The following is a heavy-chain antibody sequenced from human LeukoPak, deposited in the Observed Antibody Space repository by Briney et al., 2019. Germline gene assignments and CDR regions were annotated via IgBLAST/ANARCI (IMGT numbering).Heavy chain of an antibody. D-gene: IGHD6-13*01. CDR3: ARSGAAEGPTHNWFDP. CDR2: IYYSGTT. V-gene: IGHV4-39*01. J-gene: IGHJ5*02. Sequence: SETLSFTCTVSGGPISSSNDYWGWVRQPPGKGLEWIGSIYYSGTTYYSPSLRSRVTISVYTSKNQFSLKLTSVTAAETAVYYCARSGAAEGPTHNWFDPWSQGTLVTVSS. CDR1: GGPISSSNDY.